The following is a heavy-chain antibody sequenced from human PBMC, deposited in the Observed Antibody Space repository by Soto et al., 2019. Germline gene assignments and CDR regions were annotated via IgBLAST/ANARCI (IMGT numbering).Heavy chain of an antibody. CDR2: IYGDDDK. CDR3: AHIPNYYQYDWFDP. V-gene: IGHV2-5*02. CDR1: GFSLTTRGVG. J-gene: IGHJ5*02. Sequence: QITLKESGPTLVKPTQTLTLTCTFSGFSLTTRGVGVGWIRQPPGKALECLALIYGDDDKRYSPSLQSRLSTXKXTXXHHVVLTMTNVDPVDTATYYCAHIPNYYQYDWFDPWGQGTLVSVSS. D-gene: IGHD3-16*01.